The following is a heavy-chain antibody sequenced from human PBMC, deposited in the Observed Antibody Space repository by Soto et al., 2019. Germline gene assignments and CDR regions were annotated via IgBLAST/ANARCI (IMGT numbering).Heavy chain of an antibody. V-gene: IGHV1-18*01. D-gene: IGHD3-10*01. CDR3: ARDLEGYYYGSGSSESAVDY. J-gene: IGHJ4*02. CDR2: ISAYNGNT. Sequence: ASVKVSCKASGYTFTSYGISWVRQAPGQGLEWMGWISAYNGNTNYAQKPQGRVTMTTDTSTSTAYMELRSLRSDDTAVYYCARDLEGYYYGSGSSESAVDYWGQGTLVTVSS. CDR1: GYTFTSYG.